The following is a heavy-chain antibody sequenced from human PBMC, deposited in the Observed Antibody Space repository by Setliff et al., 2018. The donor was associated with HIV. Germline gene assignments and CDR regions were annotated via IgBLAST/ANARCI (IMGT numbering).Heavy chain of an antibody. CDR1: GYTFNGYY. CDR3: ARGLPVAAAGPIDY. D-gene: IGHD6-13*01. V-gene: IGHV1-2*02. CDR2: INPNSGGT. J-gene: IGHJ4*02. Sequence: GASVKVSCKASGYTFNGYYIHWVRQAPGQGLEWMGWINPNSGGTNYAQKFQGRVTMTRDTSINTAYMELSRLRSDDTAVYYCARGLPVAAAGPIDYWGQGTLVTVSS.